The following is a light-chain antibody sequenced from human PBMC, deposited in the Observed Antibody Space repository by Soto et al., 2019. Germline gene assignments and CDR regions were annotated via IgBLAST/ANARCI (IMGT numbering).Light chain of an antibody. CDR3: CLYTSSTVV. CDR2: EGT. V-gene: IGLV2-14*02. CDR1: TSDFGTKKF. J-gene: IGLJ2*01. Sequence: QSVLTQPASVSGSPGQSITISCIETTSDFGTKKFFSWYQQQPGKAPKLIIYEGTKRPSGVSSRFSGSKSGNTASLTVSGLQSDDEADYFCCLYTSSTVVFGGGTKLTVL.